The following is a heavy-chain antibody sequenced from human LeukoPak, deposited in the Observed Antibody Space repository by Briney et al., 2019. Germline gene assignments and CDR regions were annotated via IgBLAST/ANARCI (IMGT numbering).Heavy chain of an antibody. V-gene: IGHV1-8*01. CDR2: MNPNSGNA. J-gene: IGHJ4*02. D-gene: IGHD6-19*01. Sequence: ASVTVSCKASGYTFTSYDINWVRQATGQGLEWMGWMNPNSGNADYAQKFQGRVTMTRNTSISTAYMELSRLRSDDTAVYYCARRSRRGIAVAGTGDYWGQGTLVTVSS. CDR3: ARRSRRGIAVAGTGDY. CDR1: GYTFTSYD.